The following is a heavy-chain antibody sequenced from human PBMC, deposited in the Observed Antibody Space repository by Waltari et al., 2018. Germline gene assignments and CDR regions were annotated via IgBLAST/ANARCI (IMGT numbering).Heavy chain of an antibody. V-gene: IGHV4-61*02. Sequence: QVQLQESGPALVKPSQTLSLTCTVSGGSISSGSYYWSWIRQPAGKGLEWIGRIYTSGSTNYNPALKSRVTISVDTSKNQFSLKLSSVTAADTAVYYCARAPPLSGSYYYFDYWGQGTLVTVSS. D-gene: IGHD1-26*01. J-gene: IGHJ4*02. CDR2: IYTSGST. CDR1: GGSISSGSYY. CDR3: ARAPPLSGSYYYFDY.